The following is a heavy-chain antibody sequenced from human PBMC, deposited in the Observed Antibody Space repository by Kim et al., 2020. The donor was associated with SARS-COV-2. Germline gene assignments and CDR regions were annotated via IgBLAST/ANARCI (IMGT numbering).Heavy chain of an antibody. CDR3: AREVSGRDGYVY. Sequence: NYAQKFQGRVTITADESTSTAYMELSSLRSEDTAVYYCAREVSGRDGYVYWGQGTLVTVSS. D-gene: IGHD5-12*01. V-gene: IGHV1-69*01. J-gene: IGHJ4*02.